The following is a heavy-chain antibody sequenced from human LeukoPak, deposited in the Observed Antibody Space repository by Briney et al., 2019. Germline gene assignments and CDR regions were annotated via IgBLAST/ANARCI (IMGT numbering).Heavy chain of an antibody. CDR3: ARDLNYYDSSGYYDY. CDR2: IIPILGIA. Sequence: ASVKVSCKASGGTFNSYAISWVRQAPGQGLEWMGRIIPILGIANYAQKFQGRVTITADKSTSTAYMELSSLRSEDTAVYYCARDLNYYDSSGYYDYWGQGTLVTVSS. D-gene: IGHD3-22*01. J-gene: IGHJ4*02. CDR1: GGTFNSYA. V-gene: IGHV1-69*04.